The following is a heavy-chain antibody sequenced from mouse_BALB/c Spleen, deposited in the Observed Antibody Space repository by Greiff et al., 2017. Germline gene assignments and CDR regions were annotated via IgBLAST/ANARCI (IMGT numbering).Heavy chain of an antibody. CDR2: IYPGDGDT. Sequence: QVQLKESGAELVRPGSSVKISCKASGYAFSSYWMNWVKQRPGQGLEWIGQIYPGDGDTNYNGKFKGKATLTADKSSSTAYMQLSSLTSEDSAVYFCARDDYDVTYAMDYWGQGTSVTFSS. CDR1: GYAFSSYW. D-gene: IGHD2-4*01. V-gene: IGHV1-80*01. CDR3: ARDDYDVTYAMDY. J-gene: IGHJ4*01.